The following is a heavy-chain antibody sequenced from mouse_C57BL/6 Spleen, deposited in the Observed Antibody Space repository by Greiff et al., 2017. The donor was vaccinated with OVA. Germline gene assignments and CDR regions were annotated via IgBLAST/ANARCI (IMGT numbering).Heavy chain of an antibody. Sequence: EVQLQQSGPELVKPGASVKISCKASGYTFTDYYMNWVKQSHGKSLEWIGDINPNNGGTSYNQKFKGKATLTVDKSSSTAYMELRSLTSEDSAVYYCARQAYYSKGFAYWGQGTLVTVSA. D-gene: IGHD2-5*01. CDR3: ARQAYYSKGFAY. CDR1: GYTFTDYY. J-gene: IGHJ3*01. CDR2: INPNNGGT. V-gene: IGHV1-26*01.